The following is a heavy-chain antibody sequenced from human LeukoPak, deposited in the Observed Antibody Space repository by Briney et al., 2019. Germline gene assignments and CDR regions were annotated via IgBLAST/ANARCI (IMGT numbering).Heavy chain of an antibody. V-gene: IGHV4-4*07. Sequence: NSSETLSLTCTVSGGSISNYYWTWTRQPAGKGLEWIGRIHTSGNTYYNPSLKSRVTMSVDTSKNQFSLKLSSVTAADTAVYYCARVVVPAAVDYWGQGTLVTVSS. CDR2: IHTSGNT. CDR3: ARVVVPAAVDY. J-gene: IGHJ4*02. D-gene: IGHD2-2*01. CDR1: GGSISNYY.